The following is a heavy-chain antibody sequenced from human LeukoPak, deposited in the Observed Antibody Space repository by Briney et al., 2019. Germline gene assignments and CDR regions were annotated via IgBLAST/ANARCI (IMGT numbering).Heavy chain of an antibody. CDR1: GFTFSSYA. V-gene: IGHV3-23*01. CDR2: ISGSGGST. J-gene: IGHJ4*02. Sequence: QPGGSLRPSCAASGFTFSSYAMSWARQAPGKGLEWVSAISGSGGSTYYADSVKGRFTISRDNSKNTLYLQMNSLRAEDTAVYYCAKVWGLLSSLDYWGQGTLVTVSS. D-gene: IGHD2-21*02. CDR3: AKVWGLLSSLDY.